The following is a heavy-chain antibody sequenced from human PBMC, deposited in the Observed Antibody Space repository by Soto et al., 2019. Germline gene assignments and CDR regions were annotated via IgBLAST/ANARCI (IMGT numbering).Heavy chain of an antibody. J-gene: IGHJ6*02. Sequence: ASVKVSCKVSGYTLTELSMRWVRQAPGKGLDWMGGFDPEDGETIYAQKFQGRVTMTEDTSTDTAYMELSSLRSEDTAVYYCATGPLLRFLEWSPLYGMDVWGQGTTVTVSS. D-gene: IGHD3-3*01. CDR1: GYTLTELS. CDR2: FDPEDGET. CDR3: ATGPLLRFLEWSPLYGMDV. V-gene: IGHV1-24*01.